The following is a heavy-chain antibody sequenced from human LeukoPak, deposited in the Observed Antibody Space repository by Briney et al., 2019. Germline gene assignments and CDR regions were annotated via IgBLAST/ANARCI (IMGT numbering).Heavy chain of an antibody. D-gene: IGHD3-22*01. CDR2: ISGDGRST. CDR3: AAFYYDPAY. V-gene: IGHV3-74*01. J-gene: IGHJ4*02. CDR1: GFTFRTYW. Sequence: GGPLRLSCAASGFTFRTYWMHWVRRAPGKGLIWVSRISGDGRSTSYADSVKGRFTISRDNAKNTLYLQMHSLRAEDTAVYYCAAFYYDPAYWGQGTLVTVSS.